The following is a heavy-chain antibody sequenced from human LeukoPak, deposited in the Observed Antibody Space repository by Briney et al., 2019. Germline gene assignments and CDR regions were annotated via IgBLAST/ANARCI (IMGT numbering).Heavy chain of an antibody. D-gene: IGHD3-10*01. CDR1: GFTFSSYW. Sequence: PGGSLRLSCAASGFTFSSYWMSWVRQAPGKGLEWVANIKEDGGEKYSVDSVKGRFTISRDNAMNSLYLEMNSLRAEDTAVYYCAKDYYGSGSYNWFDPWGQGTLVTVSS. J-gene: IGHJ5*02. CDR3: AKDYYGSGSYNWFDP. CDR2: IKEDGGEK. V-gene: IGHV3-7*03.